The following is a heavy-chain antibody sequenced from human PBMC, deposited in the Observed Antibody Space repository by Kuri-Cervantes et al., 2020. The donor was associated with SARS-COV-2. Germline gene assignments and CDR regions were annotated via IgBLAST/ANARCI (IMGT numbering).Heavy chain of an antibody. D-gene: IGHD2-15*01. CDR3: GRDTHSWWRYDH. Sequence: GGSLRLSCAASGFTFSSYAMSWVRQAPGKGLEWVSVTHTDGTTFYADSVRGRFTVFRDNSRNTLGLQMNSLRADDTAVYYCGRDTHSWWRYDHWGLGALVTVSS. J-gene: IGHJ4*02. CDR2: THTDGTT. CDR1: GFTFSSYA. V-gene: IGHV3-66*01.